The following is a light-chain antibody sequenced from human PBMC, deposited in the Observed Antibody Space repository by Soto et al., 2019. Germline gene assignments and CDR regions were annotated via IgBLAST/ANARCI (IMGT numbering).Light chain of an antibody. CDR1: QGIRND. J-gene: IGKJ2*01. Sequence: AIPMTQSPSSLSASVGDRVTITCQASQGIRNDLGWYQQKPGKAPKLLIYAASSLQSGVPSRFSGSGSGTDFTLTISSLQPEDFATYYCLQDYNYPDTFGQGTKLEI. CDR3: LQDYNYPDT. V-gene: IGKV1-6*01. CDR2: AAS.